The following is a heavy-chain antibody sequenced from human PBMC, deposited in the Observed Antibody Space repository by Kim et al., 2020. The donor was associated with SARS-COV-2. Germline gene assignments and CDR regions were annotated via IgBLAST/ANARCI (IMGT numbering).Heavy chain of an antibody. V-gene: IGHV3-66*01. Sequence: GGSLRLSCAASGFTVSSNYMSWVRQAPGKGLEWVSVIYSGGSTYYADSVKGRFTISRDNSKNTLYRQMNSLRAEDTAVYYCARDRGLLWFGEVDYWGQGTLVTVSS. CDR2: IYSGGST. CDR1: GFTVSSNY. J-gene: IGHJ4*02. D-gene: IGHD3-10*01. CDR3: ARDRGLLWFGEVDY.